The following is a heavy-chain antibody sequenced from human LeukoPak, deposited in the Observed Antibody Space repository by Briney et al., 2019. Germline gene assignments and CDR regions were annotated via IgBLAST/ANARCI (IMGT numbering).Heavy chain of an antibody. D-gene: IGHD3-10*01. CDR3: AKDLYAVALWFGELSGGQDY. J-gene: IGHJ4*02. Sequence: GGSLRLSCAASGFTFSSYGMSWVRQAPGKGLEWVSAISGSGGSTYYADSVKGRFTISRDNSKNTLYLQMNSLRAEDTAVYYCAKDLYAVALWFGELSGGQDYWGQGTLVTVSS. V-gene: IGHV3-23*01. CDR1: GFTFSSYG. CDR2: ISGSGGST.